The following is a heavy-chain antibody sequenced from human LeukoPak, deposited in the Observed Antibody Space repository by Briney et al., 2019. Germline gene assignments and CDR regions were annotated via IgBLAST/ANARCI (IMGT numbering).Heavy chain of an antibody. CDR2: ITGSCGST. CDR1: GFTFSNYA. CDR3: TGGGWSTDAFDI. V-gene: IGHV3-23*01. D-gene: IGHD6-19*01. J-gene: IGHJ3*02. Sequence: PGGSLRLSCAASGFTFSNYAMSWVRQAPGKGLEWVSGITGSCGSTDYADSVKGRFTISRDNSKNTLYLQMSSLRAEDTAVYYCTGGGWSTDAFDIWGQGTMVTVSS.